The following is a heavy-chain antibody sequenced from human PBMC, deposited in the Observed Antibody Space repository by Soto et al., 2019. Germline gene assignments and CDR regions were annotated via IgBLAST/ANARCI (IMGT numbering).Heavy chain of an antibody. CDR3: ARDWYYDSSGYYLDAFDI. Sequence: GGSLRLSCAASGFTFSSYGMHWVRQAPGKGLEWVAVIWYDGSNKYYADSVKGRFTISRDNAKNSLYLQMNSLRAEDTAVYYCARDWYYDSSGYYLDAFDIWGQGTMVTV. CDR1: GFTFSSYG. CDR2: IWYDGSNK. D-gene: IGHD3-22*01. J-gene: IGHJ3*02. V-gene: IGHV3-33*01.